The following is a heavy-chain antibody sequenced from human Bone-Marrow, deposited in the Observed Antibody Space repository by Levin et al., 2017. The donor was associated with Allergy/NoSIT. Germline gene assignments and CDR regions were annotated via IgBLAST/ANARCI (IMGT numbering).Heavy chain of an antibody. J-gene: IGHJ6*02. CDR2: IYYSGST. Sequence: PSETLSLTCTVSGGSISSSSYYWGWIRQPPGKGLEWIGSIYYSGSTYYNPSLKSRVTISVDTSKNQFSLKLSSVTAADTAVYYCARQFRWGAYYDYDGMDGWGQGTTVTVSS. CDR3: ARQFRWGAYYDYDGMDG. CDR1: GGSISSSSYY. D-gene: IGHD7-27*01. V-gene: IGHV4-39*01.